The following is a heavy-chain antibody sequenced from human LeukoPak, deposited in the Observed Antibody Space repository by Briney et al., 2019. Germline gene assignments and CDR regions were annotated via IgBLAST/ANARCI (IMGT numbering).Heavy chain of an antibody. CDR2: IIPIFGTA. V-gene: IGHV1-69*13. D-gene: IGHD3-3*01. J-gene: IGHJ5*02. CDR3: VKDWEWAQRKDCFDP. Sequence: ASVKVSCKASGGTFSSYAISWVRQAPGQGLEWMGGIIPIFGTANYVQKFQGRVTITADESTSTAYMELSSLRSEDTAVYYCVKDWEWAQRKDCFDPWGQGTQVTVSS. CDR1: GGTFSSYA.